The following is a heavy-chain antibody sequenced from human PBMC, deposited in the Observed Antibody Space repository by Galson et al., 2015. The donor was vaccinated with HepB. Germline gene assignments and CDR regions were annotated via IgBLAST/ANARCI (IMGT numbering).Heavy chain of an antibody. Sequence: LRLSCATSGFIFSGFSLHWVRQAPGKGLECVSAISGNGGSTYHADSVKGRFTISRDNSKNTLYLQMSSLRPEDTAVYYCVKLFGGPNQVMGFGGIFGSWGQGTLVTVSS. J-gene: IGHJ4*02. D-gene: IGHD3-16*01. CDR3: VKLFGGPNQVMGFGGIFGS. V-gene: IGHV3-64D*06. CDR2: ISGNGGST. CDR1: GFIFSGFS.